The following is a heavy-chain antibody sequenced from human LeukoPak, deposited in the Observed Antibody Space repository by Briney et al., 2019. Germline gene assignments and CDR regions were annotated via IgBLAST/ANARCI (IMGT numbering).Heavy chain of an antibody. CDR3: ARAGLRVSEFDY. Sequence: SETLSLTCTVSGGSISSSSYYWGWIRQPPGKGLEWIGSIYYSGSTYYNPSLKSRVTISVDTSKNQFSLKLSSVTAADTAVYYCARAGLRVSEFDYWGQGTLVTVSS. D-gene: IGHD5/OR15-5a*01. V-gene: IGHV4-39*07. J-gene: IGHJ4*02. CDR1: GGSISSSSYY. CDR2: IYYSGST.